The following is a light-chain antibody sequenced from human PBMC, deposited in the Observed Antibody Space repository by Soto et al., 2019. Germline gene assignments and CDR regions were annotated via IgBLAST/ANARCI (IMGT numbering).Light chain of an antibody. Sequence: DIQMTQSPSSLSASVGDRVTITCRASQSITTYLGWYQQKPGKAPKRLIYAASSLQSGVPSRFSGSGSGTEFTLTISSLQPDEFATYYCQQYNSYSFGQGTKVAIK. CDR3: QQYNSYS. V-gene: IGKV1-17*01. CDR2: AAS. J-gene: IGKJ1*01. CDR1: QSITTY.